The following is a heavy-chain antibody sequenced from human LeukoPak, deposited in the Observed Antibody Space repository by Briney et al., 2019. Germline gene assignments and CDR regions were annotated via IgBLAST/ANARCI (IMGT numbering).Heavy chain of an antibody. Sequence: PGGSLRLSCAASGFSFSSFAMTWVRQAPGKGLEWVSTIRSNGATAYNADSVKGRFTISRDNSKNTVYLQMNSLRVEDTAIYYCARGQEFDDGVFDSWGQGTQVTVSS. V-gene: IGHV3-23*01. CDR1: GFSFSSFA. J-gene: IGHJ4*02. CDR3: ARGQEFDDGVFDS. CDR2: IRSNGATA. D-gene: IGHD1-1*01.